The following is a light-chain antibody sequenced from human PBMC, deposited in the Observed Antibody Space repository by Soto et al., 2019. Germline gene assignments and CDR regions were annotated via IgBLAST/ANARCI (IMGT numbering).Light chain of an antibody. V-gene: IGKV3-20*01. CDR1: QTVYNNY. CDR2: DAS. Sequence: EFVLTQSPGTLSLSPGERATLFCRASQTVYNNYLAWYQHKSGQAPRLLIFDASSRASGVPDRFSGSGSGTDFTLTISRLEPEDFAVYYCQQYGGSLKTFGQGTKVEIK. J-gene: IGKJ1*01. CDR3: QQYGGSLKT.